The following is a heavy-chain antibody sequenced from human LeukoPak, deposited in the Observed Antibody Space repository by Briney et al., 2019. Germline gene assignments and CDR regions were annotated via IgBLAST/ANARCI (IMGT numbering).Heavy chain of an antibody. D-gene: IGHD2-15*01. CDR1: GYTFTGYH. J-gene: IGHJ5*02. V-gene: IGHV1-2*02. CDR2: INPNSDGT. CDR3: ASSDSGTLGSGNNWFDP. Sequence: ASVKVSCKASGYTFTGYHMHWVRQAPGQGLEWMGWINPNSDGTNYAQKFQGRVTMTRDTSISTAYMELSRLRSDDTAVYYCASSDSGTLGSGNNWFDPWGQGTLVTVSS.